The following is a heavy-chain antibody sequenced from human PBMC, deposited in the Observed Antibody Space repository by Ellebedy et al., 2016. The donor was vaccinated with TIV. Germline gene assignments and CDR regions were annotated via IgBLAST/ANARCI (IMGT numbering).Heavy chain of an antibody. D-gene: IGHD3-22*01. CDR3: AKGRVGSSGYRALDY. CDR2: ISYDGSIK. CDR1: VFSFRDYA. Sequence: PGGSLRLSCAASVFSFRDYAMHWVRQAPGKGLEWVAVISYDGSIKYYADSVKGRFTTSRDNSENTLYLQVNSLRAEDAAVYYCAKGRVGSSGYRALDYWGQGTLVTVSS. V-gene: IGHV3-30*18. J-gene: IGHJ4*02.